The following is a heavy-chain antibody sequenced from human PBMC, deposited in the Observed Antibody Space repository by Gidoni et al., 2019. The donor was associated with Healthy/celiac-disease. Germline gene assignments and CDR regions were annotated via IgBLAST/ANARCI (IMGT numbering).Heavy chain of an antibody. CDR1: GFTFSGKP. J-gene: IGHJ5*02. Sequence: EVKLVESGGGWVQPGGSLRLSCAALGFTFSGKPRRWVRQAPGKGLEWVSAISGSGGSTYYADSVKGRFTISRDNSKNTLYLQMNSLRAEDTAVYYCAKDRKNITMVRGVMYNWFDPWGQGTLVTVSS. D-gene: IGHD3-10*01. CDR3: AKDRKNITMVRGVMYNWFDP. CDR2: ISGSGGST. V-gene: IGHV3-23*04.